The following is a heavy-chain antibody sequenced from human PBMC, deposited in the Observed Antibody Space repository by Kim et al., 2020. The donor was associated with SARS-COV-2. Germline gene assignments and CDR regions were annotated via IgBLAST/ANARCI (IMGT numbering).Heavy chain of an antibody. D-gene: IGHD5-18*01. CDR3: ARGYSYGNYYAMDV. CDR1: GYSFSGYY. CDR2: INPNTGAT. J-gene: IGHJ6*02. V-gene: IGHV1-2*02. Sequence: ASVKVSCKASGYSFSGYYIYWVRQAPGQGLEWMGWINPNTGATKQPQNFQGRVTMTRDTSSGTAYMEVSSLRSDDTAVYYCARGYSYGNYYAMDVWGRGTTVTVSS.